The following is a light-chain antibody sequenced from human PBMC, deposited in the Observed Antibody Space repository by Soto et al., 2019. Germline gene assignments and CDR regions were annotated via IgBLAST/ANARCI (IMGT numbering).Light chain of an antibody. CDR1: SSDVGGYNY. CDR3: SSYAGINHVF. Sequence: QSVLTQPPSASGSPGQSVTISCTGTSSDVGGYNYVSWYQQHPGKAPKLMIYEVSKRPSGVPDRFSGSKSGNTASLTVSGLQAEDEADYYCSSYAGINHVFFGSGTKVTVL. CDR2: EVS. J-gene: IGLJ1*01. V-gene: IGLV2-8*01.